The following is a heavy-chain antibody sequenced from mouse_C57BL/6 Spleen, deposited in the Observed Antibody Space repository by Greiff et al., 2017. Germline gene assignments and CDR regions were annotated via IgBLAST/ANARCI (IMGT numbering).Heavy chain of an antibody. D-gene: IGHD1-1*01. J-gene: IGHJ1*03. CDR1: GFTFSDYG. CDR2: ISSGSSTI. Sequence: EVQLVESGGGLVKPGGSLKLSCAASGFTFSDYGMHWVRQAPEKGLEWVAYISSGSSTIYNADTVKGRFTISRNNAKNTLFLEMTSLRSEDTAMYYCARRVYDGSSYVSNWYFDVWGTGTTVTVSS. CDR3: ARRVYDGSSYVSNWYFDV. V-gene: IGHV5-17*01.